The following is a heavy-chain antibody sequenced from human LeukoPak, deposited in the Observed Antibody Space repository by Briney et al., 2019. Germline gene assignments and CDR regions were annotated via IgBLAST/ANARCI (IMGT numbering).Heavy chain of an antibody. CDR2: INPSGGST. CDR1: GYTFTSYY. D-gene: IGHD2-15*01. CDR3: ARDNFGYCSGGSCYVNLLGY. V-gene: IGHV1-46*03. Sequence: SVKVSCKASGYTFTSYYMHWMRQAPGQGLEWMGIINPSGGSTSYAQKFQGRVTMTRDTSTSTVYMELSSLRSEDTAVYYCARDNFGYCSGGSCYVNLLGYWGQGTLVTVSS. J-gene: IGHJ4*02.